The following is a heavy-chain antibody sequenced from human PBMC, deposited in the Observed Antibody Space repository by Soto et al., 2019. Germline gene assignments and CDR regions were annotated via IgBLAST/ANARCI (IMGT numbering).Heavy chain of an antibody. CDR1: GFTFSKYW. D-gene: IGHD2-15*01. V-gene: IGHV3-74*01. CDR3: ARCSVGSCYSYALDI. J-gene: IGHJ3*02. Sequence: EEQLVESGGGLVQPGGSLRLSCVASGFTFSKYWMHWVRQAPGKGLVWVSRINNEGSSTSYAVTVKGRSTISRDNAKNTMHLQMNSLSAEHTAVYYCARCSVGSCYSYALDIRGRGTMVTVSS. CDR2: INNEGSST.